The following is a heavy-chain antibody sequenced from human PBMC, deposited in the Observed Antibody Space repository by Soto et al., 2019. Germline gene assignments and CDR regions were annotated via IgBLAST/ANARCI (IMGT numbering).Heavy chain of an antibody. CDR3: ASEIGGSCYYYGMEG. CDR2: IDPSDSYT. J-gene: IGHJ6*01. Sequence: GESLNISCKGSGYSFTSYWISWVRQMPGKGLEWMGRIDPSDSYTNYSPSFQGHVTISADKSISTAYLQWSSLKASDTAMYYCASEIGGSCYYYGMEGWGKGATVTVAS. CDR1: GYSFTSYW. V-gene: IGHV5-10-1*01. D-gene: IGHD1-26*01.